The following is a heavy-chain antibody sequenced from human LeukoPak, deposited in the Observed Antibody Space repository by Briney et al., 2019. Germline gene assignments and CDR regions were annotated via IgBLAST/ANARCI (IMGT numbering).Heavy chain of an antibody. CDR3: ARGGVATGPYYYYYMDV. CDR1: GGSISSGSYY. D-gene: IGHD5-12*01. CDR2: IYTSGST. V-gene: IGHV4-61*02. Sequence: SETLSLTCTVSGGSISSGSYYWSWIRQPAGKGLEWIGRIYTSGSTNYNPSLKSRVTMSVDTSKNQFSLKLSSVTAADTAVYYCARGGVATGPYYYYYMDVWGKGTTVTISS. J-gene: IGHJ6*03.